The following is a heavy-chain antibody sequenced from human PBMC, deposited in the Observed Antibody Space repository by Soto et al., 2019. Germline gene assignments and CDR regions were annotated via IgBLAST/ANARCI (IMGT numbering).Heavy chain of an antibody. D-gene: IGHD3-22*01. CDR1: GYTFTSYG. CDR3: ARDFSPPPYYYDSSGSPRFDY. J-gene: IGHJ4*02. CDR2: ISAYNGNT. Sequence: ASVKVSCKASGYTFTSYGISWVRQAPGQGLEWMGWISAYNGNTNYAQKLQGRVTMTTDASTSTAYMELRSLRSDDTAVYYCARDFSPPPYYYDSSGSPRFDYWGQGTLVTVSS. V-gene: IGHV1-18*01.